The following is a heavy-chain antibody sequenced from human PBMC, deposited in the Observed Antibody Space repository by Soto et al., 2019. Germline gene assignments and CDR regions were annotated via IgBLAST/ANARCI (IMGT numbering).Heavy chain of an antibody. CDR2: INPNGGST. J-gene: IGHJ4*02. D-gene: IGHD2-21*01. V-gene: IGHV1-46*01. Sequence: VQLVQSGAEVKKPGASVKVSCKASGYTFIHYYIHWVRQAPGQGLEWMAIINPNGGSTNYAQKFQGRVTVTSDTSTSTVSMELNSLGSDDTAVYFCARSLLQGDFWGQGTLVNVSS. CDR3: ARSLLQGDF. CDR1: GYTFIHYY.